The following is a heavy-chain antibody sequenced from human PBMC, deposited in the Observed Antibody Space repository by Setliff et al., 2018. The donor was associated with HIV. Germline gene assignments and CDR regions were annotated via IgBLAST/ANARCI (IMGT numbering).Heavy chain of an antibody. Sequence: ASVKVSCKSSGYTFTNYDINWVRQAAGQGLEWMGWMNPDSRNTGYAQRFEGSVTMTWDTSTSTAYMELRSLRSDDTAVYYCARGPPIVVVPAALLTFDYWGQGTLVTVSS. CDR1: GYTFTNYD. V-gene: IGHV1-8*02. CDR3: ARGPPIVVVPAALLTFDY. CDR2: MNPDSRNT. D-gene: IGHD2-2*01. J-gene: IGHJ4*02.